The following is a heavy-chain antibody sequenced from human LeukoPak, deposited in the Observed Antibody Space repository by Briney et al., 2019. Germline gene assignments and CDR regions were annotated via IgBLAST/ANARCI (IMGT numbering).Heavy chain of an antibody. CDR1: GYSFTSYW. J-gene: IGHJ5*02. D-gene: IGHD1-26*01. CDR3: ARRVGATGWFDP. CDR2: IDPSDSYT. V-gene: IGHV5-10-1*01. Sequence: GESLKISCKGSGYSFTSYWISWVRQMPGKGLEWMGRIDPSDSYTNYSPSFQGHVTISADKSVSTAYLQWSSLKASDTAMYYCARRVGATGWFDPWGQGTLVTVSS.